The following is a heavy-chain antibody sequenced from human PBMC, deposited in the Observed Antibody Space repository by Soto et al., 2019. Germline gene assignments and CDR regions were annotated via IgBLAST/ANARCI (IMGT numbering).Heavy chain of an antibody. D-gene: IGHD1-26*01. Sequence: GGSLRLSCAASGFTFSSYGMHWVRQAQGKGLEWVAVISYEGSNKYYADSVKDRLTISRDNSKNTMYMQMNRQITEDTAVYYCGKGHRDDQVGATTGGWYFDLWGRGTLVTVSS. CDR3: GKGHRDDQVGATTGGWYFDL. V-gene: IGHV3-30*18. J-gene: IGHJ2*01. CDR2: ISYEGSNK. CDR1: GFTFSSYG.